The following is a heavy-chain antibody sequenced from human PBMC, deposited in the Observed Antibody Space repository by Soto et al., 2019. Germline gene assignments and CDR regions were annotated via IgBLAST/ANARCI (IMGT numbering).Heavy chain of an antibody. Sequence: EVQLVESGGGLSQPGGSLRLSCAASGFTVSSTYMSWVRQAPGKGLEWVSVIHTGGSAYYAGSVEGRFTISRDNVKNTLYLQMSRLRVEDTAVYYCARLALGPGGQGALVTVSS. D-gene: IGHD3-16*01. CDR1: GFTVSSTY. CDR3: ARLALGP. J-gene: IGHJ4*02. CDR2: IHTGGSA. V-gene: IGHV3-53*01.